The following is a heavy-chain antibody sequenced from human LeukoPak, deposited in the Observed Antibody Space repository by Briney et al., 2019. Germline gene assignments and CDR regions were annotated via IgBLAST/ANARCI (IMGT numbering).Heavy chain of an antibody. CDR3: ARDGVGVRYCFDY. CDR2: ISYDGRKT. Sequence: PGGSLRLSCVGSGFTFSTYGMHWVRQAPGKGLEWVALISYDGRKTYYADSVKGRFTISRDISKNTLYLQMNSLRTEDTAVYHCARDGVGVRYCFDYWGQGTLVTVSP. V-gene: IGHV3-30*04. J-gene: IGHJ4*02. D-gene: IGHD1-26*01. CDR1: GFTFSTYG.